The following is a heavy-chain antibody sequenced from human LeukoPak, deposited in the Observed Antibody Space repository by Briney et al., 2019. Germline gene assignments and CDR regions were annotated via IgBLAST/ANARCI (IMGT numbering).Heavy chain of an antibody. J-gene: IGHJ4*02. CDR3: ARVRSYYYDSSGYPRQYFDY. CDR2: INPNSGGT. Sequence: ASVKVSCKASGYTFTGYYMHWVRQAPGQGLEWMGRINPNSGGTNHAQKFQGRVTMTRDTSISTAYMELSRLRSDDTAVYYCARVRSYYYDSSGYPRQYFDYWGQGTLVTVSS. V-gene: IGHV1-2*06. D-gene: IGHD3-22*01. CDR1: GYTFTGYY.